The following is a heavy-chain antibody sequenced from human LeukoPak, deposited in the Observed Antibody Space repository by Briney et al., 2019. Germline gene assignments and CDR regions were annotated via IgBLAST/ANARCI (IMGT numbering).Heavy chain of an antibody. CDR3: ARERGDYYGSGSYPDY. CDR2: IYYSGST. CDR1: GGSISSYY. Sequence: PSETLSLTCTVSGGSISSYYWSWIRQPPGRGLEWIGYIYYSGSTYYNPSLKSRVTISVDTSKNQFSLKLSSVTAADTAVYYCARERGDYYGSGSYPDYWGQGTLVTVSS. V-gene: IGHV4-59*12. D-gene: IGHD3-10*01. J-gene: IGHJ4*02.